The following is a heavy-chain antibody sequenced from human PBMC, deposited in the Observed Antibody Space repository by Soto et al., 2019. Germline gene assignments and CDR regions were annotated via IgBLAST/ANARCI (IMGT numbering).Heavy chain of an antibody. Sequence: GESLKISCKGSGYSFTSYRISWVRQMPGKGLEWMGKFDPSDSYTNYSPSFQGHVTISADKSISTAYLQWSSLKASDTAMYYCATLKPSGYDSEGWFDPWGQGTLVTVSS. CDR2: FDPSDSYT. V-gene: IGHV5-10-1*01. CDR1: GYSFTSYR. J-gene: IGHJ5*02. D-gene: IGHD5-12*01. CDR3: ATLKPSGYDSEGWFDP.